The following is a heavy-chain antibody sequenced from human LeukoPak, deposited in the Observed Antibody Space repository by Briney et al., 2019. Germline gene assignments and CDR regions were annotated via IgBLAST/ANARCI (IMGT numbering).Heavy chain of an antibody. CDR3: ARDPNGGHFDY. D-gene: IGHD4-23*01. V-gene: IGHV1-46*01. CDR1: GYTFTSYS. Sequence: ASVTVSCKASGYTFTSYSMHWVRQAPGQGLEWMGIINPSGGSTSYAQKFQDRVTMTRDTSTSTVYMELSSLRSEDTAVYYCARDPNGGHFDYWSQGTLVTVSS. J-gene: IGHJ4*02. CDR2: INPSGGST.